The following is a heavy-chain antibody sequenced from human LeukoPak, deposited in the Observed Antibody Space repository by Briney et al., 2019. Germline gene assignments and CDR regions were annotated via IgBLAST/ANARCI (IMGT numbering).Heavy chain of an antibody. CDR1: GGSISSYY. V-gene: IGHV4-59*08. D-gene: IGHD2-2*01. CDR3: ARFFGSTSLYYYYGMDV. CDR2: IYYSGST. J-gene: IGHJ6*02. Sequence: SETLSLTCAVSGGSISSYYSSWVPHPPGKGLEWVGYIYYSGSTNYKPSLKSRVTISVDTSKNQFSLKLSSLTAADTAVYYCARFFGSTSLYYYYGMDVWGQGTTVTVSS.